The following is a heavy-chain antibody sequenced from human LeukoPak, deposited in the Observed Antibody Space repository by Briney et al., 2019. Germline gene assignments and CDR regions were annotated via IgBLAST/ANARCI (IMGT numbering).Heavy chain of an antibody. CDR2: IYSGGST. CDR3: ARISPDYAFDI. V-gene: IGHV3-53*01. Sequence: GGSLRLSCVVSGFTVSNNYMSWVRQAPRKGLEWVSLIYSGGSTYYADSVKGRFTISRDNSKNTVYLQMNSLRAEDTAVYYCARISPDYAFDIWGQGTMVTVSS. J-gene: IGHJ3*02. CDR1: GFTVSNNY. D-gene: IGHD3-16*01.